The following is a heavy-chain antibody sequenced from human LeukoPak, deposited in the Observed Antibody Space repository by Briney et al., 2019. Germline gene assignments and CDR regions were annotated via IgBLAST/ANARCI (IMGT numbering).Heavy chain of an antibody. J-gene: IGHJ3*02. Sequence: PGGSLRLSCAASGFTFSSYSMNWVRQAPGKGLEWVSSISSSSSYIYYADSVKGRFTISRDNAKNSLYLQMNSLRAGDTAVYYCARVFVGYCSGGSCYNDAFDIWGQGTMVTVSS. V-gene: IGHV3-21*01. D-gene: IGHD2-15*01. CDR2: ISSSSSYI. CDR1: GFTFSSYS. CDR3: ARVFVGYCSGGSCYNDAFDI.